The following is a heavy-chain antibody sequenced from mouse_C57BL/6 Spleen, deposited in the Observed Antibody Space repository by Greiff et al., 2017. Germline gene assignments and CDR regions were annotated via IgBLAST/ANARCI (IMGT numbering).Heavy chain of an antibody. J-gene: IGHJ3*01. CDR3: ARDSSGSWFAY. CDR2: ILPGSGST. Sequence: QVQLKQPGAELVTPGASVKLSCKATGYTFTGYWIEWVKQRPGHGLEWIGEILPGSGSTNYNEQFKGKAPFTADTSSNTAYMQLSSLTTEDSAIYYCARDSSGSWFAYWGQGTLVTVSA. D-gene: IGHD3-2*02. CDR1: GYTFTGYW. V-gene: IGHV1-9*01.